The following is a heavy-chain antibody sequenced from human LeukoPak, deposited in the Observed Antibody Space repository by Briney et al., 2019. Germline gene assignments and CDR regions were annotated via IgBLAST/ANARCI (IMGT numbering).Heavy chain of an antibody. Sequence: ASVKVSCKASGYTFTSYAMHWVRQAPGQRLEWMGWINAGNGNTKYSQKFQGRVTITRDTSASTAYMELSSLRSEDTAVYYCARIISYQPGVANWFDPWGQGTLVTVSS. CDR1: GYTFTSYA. D-gene: IGHD2-2*01. CDR3: ARIISYQPGVANWFDP. CDR2: INAGNGNT. V-gene: IGHV1-3*01. J-gene: IGHJ5*02.